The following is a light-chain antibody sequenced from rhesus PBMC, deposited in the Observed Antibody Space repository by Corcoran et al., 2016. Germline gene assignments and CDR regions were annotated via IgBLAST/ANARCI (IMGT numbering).Light chain of an antibody. J-gene: IGKJ4*01. Sequence: DIQMTQSPSSLSASVGDTVTITCRASRGISNSLAWYQQTPGKVPNLLIYYASTLQRGVPSRFSGSVSGTDFTLTISSLQPEEYASYFCQHGYGTPLTFGGGTKVEIK. CDR2: YAS. V-gene: IGKV1S15*01. CDR3: QHGYGTPLT. CDR1: RGISNS.